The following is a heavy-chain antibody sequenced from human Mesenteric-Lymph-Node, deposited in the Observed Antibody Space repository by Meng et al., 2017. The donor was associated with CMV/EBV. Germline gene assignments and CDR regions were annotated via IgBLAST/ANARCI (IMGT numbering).Heavy chain of an antibody. J-gene: IGHJ5*02. CDR2: INPSGGST. V-gene: IGHV1-46*01. D-gene: IGHD3-3*01. CDR3: ASTQKYYDFWSGYGNWFDP. CDR1: GYTFTSYY. Sequence: ASVKVSCKASGYTFTSYYMHWVRQAPGQGLEWMGIINPSGGSTSYAQKFQGRVTMTRDTSTSTVYMELSSLRSEDTAVYYCASTQKYYDFWSGYGNWFDPWGQGTLVTVSS.